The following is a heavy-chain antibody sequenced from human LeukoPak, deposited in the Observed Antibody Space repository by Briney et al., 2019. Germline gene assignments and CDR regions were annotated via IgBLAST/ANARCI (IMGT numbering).Heavy chain of an antibody. V-gene: IGHV3-21*01. CDR3: ARVTEAPYYFDY. J-gene: IGHJ4*02. Sequence: AGGSLRLSCAASGFTFSSYSMNWVRQAPGKGLEWVSSISSSSSYIYYADSVKGRFTISRDNAKNSLYLQMNSLRAEDTAVYYCARVTEAPYYFDYWGQGTLVTVSS. CDR2: ISSSSSYI. CDR1: GFTFSSYS.